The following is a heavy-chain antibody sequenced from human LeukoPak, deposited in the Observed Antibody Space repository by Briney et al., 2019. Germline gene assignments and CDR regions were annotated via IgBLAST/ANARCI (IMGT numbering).Heavy chain of an antibody. CDR2: IRSSGSTI. CDR3: ARDSGYEAIISEDAFDI. Sequence: PGGSLRLSRAASGFTFSSYEMIWVRQAPGKGLEWVSYIRSSGSTIYYADSVKGRFTISRDNAKNSLYPQMNSLRAEDTAVYYCARDSGYEAIISEDAFDIWGQGTMVTVSS. V-gene: IGHV3-48*03. D-gene: IGHD5-12*01. J-gene: IGHJ3*02. CDR1: GFTFSSYE.